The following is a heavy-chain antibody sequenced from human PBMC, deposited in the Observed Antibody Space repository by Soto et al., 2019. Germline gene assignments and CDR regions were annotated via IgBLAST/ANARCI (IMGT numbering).Heavy chain of an antibody. J-gene: IGHJ4*02. CDR2: IFYSGST. D-gene: IGHD2-15*01. CDR3: ARTPHGGYCSGGSCPRFDY. V-gene: IGHV4-30-4*01. CDR1: GGSISSGDYY. Sequence: QVHLQESGPGLVKPSQTLSLTCTVSGGSISSGDYYWSWIRQPPGKGLEWIGYIFYSGSTYYNPSLNSRVTIAVDTSKNQFSLKLSSVTAADTAVYYCARTPHGGYCSGGSCPRFDYWGQGNLVTVSS.